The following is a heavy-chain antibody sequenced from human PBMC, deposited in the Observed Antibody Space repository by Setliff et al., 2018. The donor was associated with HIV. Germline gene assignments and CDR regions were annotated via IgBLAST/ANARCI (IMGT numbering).Heavy chain of an antibody. Sequence: ASVKVSCKASGGTFSSYPISWVRQAPGQGLGWMGRINPNSGGTNYAQKFQGRVTMTRDTSISTAYMELSRLRSDDTAVYYCARRNRGAFDIWGQGTMVTVSS. CDR2: INPNSGGT. J-gene: IGHJ3*02. CDR3: ARRNRGAFDI. CDR1: GGTFSSYP. V-gene: IGHV1-2*06.